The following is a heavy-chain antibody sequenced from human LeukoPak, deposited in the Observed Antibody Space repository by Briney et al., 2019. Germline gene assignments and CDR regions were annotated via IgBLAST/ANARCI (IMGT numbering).Heavy chain of an antibody. Sequence: ASVQVSCKASGYTFTGYFIHWVRHAPGQGLEWMGWINPNSGGTNYAQKFQGRVTMTRDTSISTAYMELSRLRSDDTAVYYCAISDYGGKSPPLDYWGRGTLVTVSS. V-gene: IGHV1-2*02. CDR1: GYTFTGYF. CDR2: INPNSGGT. D-gene: IGHD4-23*01. J-gene: IGHJ4*02. CDR3: AISDYGGKSPPLDY.